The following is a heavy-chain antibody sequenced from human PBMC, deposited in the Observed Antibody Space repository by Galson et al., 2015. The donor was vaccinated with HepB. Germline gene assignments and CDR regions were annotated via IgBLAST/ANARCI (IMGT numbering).Heavy chain of an antibody. CDR3: ARELTSDSGNHIDY. CDR1: GFMFSSYS. CDR2: ISTAGTTI. Sequence: SLRLSCAASGFMFSSYSMNWVRQAPGKGLEWLSYISTAGTTIHYADSVKGRFTMSRDNAQASLYLQMNSLRAEDTAVYYCARELTSDSGNHIDYWGQGTLVTVSS. V-gene: IGHV3-48*01. J-gene: IGHJ4*02. D-gene: IGHD4/OR15-4a*01.